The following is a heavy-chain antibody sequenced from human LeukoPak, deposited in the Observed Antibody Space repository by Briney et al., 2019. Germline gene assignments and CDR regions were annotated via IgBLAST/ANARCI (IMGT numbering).Heavy chain of an antibody. CDR3: ARQGFYDSRGYYYFSFDY. CDR2: IHYSGST. D-gene: IGHD3-22*01. CDR1: GGSISTYY. V-gene: IGHV4-59*08. Sequence: SETLCLTCTVSGGSISTYYWNWIRQPPGKGLEWIGRIHYSGSTKYNPSLKSRVTMSVDTSKKQFSLKLSSVTAADTAVYYCARQGFYDSRGYYYFSFDYWGPGTLVTVSS. J-gene: IGHJ4*02.